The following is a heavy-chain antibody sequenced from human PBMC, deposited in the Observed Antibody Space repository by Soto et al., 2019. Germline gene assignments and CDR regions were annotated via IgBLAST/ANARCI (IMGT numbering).Heavy chain of an antibody. CDR3: ARAPSDYGDYVDWFDP. D-gene: IGHD4-17*01. CDR2: IYYSGST. Sequence: QVQLQESGPGLVKPSETLSPTCTVSGGSISSYYWSWIRQPPGKGLEWIGYIYYSGSTNYNPSLKSRVTISVDTSKNQFSLKLSSVTAADTAVYYCARAPSDYGDYVDWFDPWGQGTLVTVSS. CDR1: GGSISSYY. J-gene: IGHJ5*02. V-gene: IGHV4-59*01.